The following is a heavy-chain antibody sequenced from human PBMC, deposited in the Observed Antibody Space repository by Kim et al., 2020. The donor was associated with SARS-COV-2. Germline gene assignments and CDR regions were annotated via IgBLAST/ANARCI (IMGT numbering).Heavy chain of an antibody. V-gene: IGHV3-49*04. D-gene: IGHD1-7*01. CDR3: TRSGGYNGNWYAY. J-gene: IGHJ4*02. Sequence: GSLRLSCTASGFTFGDYALSWVRQAPGKGLEWVGFIRSDAYGGTTEYAASVKGRFTISRDESKSIAYLQMNSLKTEDTAVYSCTRSGGYNGNWYAYWGQGALVTVSS. CDR2: IRSDAYGGTT. CDR1: GFTFGDYA.